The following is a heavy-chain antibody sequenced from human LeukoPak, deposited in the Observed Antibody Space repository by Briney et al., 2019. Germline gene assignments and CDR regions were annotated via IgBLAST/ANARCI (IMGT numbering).Heavy chain of an antibody. V-gene: IGHV3-30*02. CDR3: AKDPGAHYYGSGSYRRGSYFDY. CDR2: IQYDGNTI. J-gene: IGHJ4*02. D-gene: IGHD3-10*01. Sequence: GGSLRLSCVASGFTYSHNGMHWVRQAPGKGLEWVAFIQYDGNTIFYADSVKGRFTISRDNSKNTLYLQMNSLRTDDTAVYYCAKDPGAHYYGSGSYRRGSYFDYWGQGTLVTVSS. CDR1: GFTYSHNG.